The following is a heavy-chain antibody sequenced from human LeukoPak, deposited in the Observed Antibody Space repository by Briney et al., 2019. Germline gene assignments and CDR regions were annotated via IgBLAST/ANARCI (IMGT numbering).Heavy chain of an antibody. CDR3: ARDPAHYDILTGYY. V-gene: IGHV3-23*01. CDR2: ISGSGGST. Sequence: GGSLRLSCAASGFTFSSYGMTWVRQAPGKGLEWVSAISGSGGSTYYADSVKGRSTISRDNAKNSLYLQMNSLRAEDTAVYYCARDPAHYDILTGYYWGQGTLVTVSS. D-gene: IGHD3-9*01. CDR1: GFTFSSYG. J-gene: IGHJ4*02.